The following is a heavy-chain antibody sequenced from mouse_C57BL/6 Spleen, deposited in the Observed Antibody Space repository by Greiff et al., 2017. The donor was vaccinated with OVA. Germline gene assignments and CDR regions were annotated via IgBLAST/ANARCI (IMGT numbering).Heavy chain of an antibody. CDR2: IYPSDSET. D-gene: IGHD3-2*02. J-gene: IGHJ2*01. CDR3: ARESSDYLYFDY. V-gene: IGHV1-61*01. CDR1: GYTFTSYW. Sequence: QVQLQQPGAELVRPGSSVKLSCKASGYTFTSYWMDWVKQRPGQGLEWIGNIYPSDSETHYNQKFKDKATLTVDKSSSTAYMQLSSLTSEDSAVYYCARESSDYLYFDYWGQGTTLTVSS.